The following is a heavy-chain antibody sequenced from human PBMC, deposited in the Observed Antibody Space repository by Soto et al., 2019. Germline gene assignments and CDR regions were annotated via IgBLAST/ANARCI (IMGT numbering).Heavy chain of an antibody. CDR1: GYTFSNCW. D-gene: IGHD6-13*01. V-gene: IGHV5-51*01. J-gene: IGHJ4*02. CDR3: ARSPRSSTYFDH. Sequence: GESLKFSCPCSGYTFSNCWIAWLRQLPGKCLEWMGITYPGDYETRNSPSFHGKVTISADRSIGTAYLQWSSLEASDSAFYFCARSPRSSTYFDHWGQGALVTVSS. CDR2: TYPGDYET.